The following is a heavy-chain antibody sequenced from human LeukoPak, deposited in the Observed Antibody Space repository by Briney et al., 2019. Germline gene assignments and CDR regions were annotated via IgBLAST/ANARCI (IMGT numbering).Heavy chain of an antibody. CDR1: GFTFSSYS. CDR3: ARDSVPPTYCGGDCYSNFVY. Sequence: GGSLRLSCAASGFTFSSYSMNWVRQAPGKGLEWVSYISSSSSTIYHADSVKGRFTISRDNAKNSLYLQMNSLRDEDTAVYYCARDSVPPTYCGGDCYSNFVYWGQGTLVTVSS. CDR2: ISSSSSTI. V-gene: IGHV3-48*02. J-gene: IGHJ4*02. D-gene: IGHD2-21*02.